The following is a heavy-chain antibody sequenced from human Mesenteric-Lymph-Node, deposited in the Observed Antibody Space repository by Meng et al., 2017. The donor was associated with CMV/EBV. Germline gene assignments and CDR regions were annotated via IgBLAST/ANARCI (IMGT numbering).Heavy chain of an antibody. J-gene: IGHJ4*02. V-gene: IGHV4-34*01. CDR3: ARAGRYNNYESY. D-gene: IGHD4-11*01. CDR1: GGSFSGYS. Sequence: LTCALYGGSFSGYSWSWFRQPPGKGLEWIVEINQSGTTNYSPSLKTRVTMSIDTSKNHFSLRLTSVTAADTAVYYCARAGRYNNYESYWGQGALVTVSS. CDR2: INQSGTT.